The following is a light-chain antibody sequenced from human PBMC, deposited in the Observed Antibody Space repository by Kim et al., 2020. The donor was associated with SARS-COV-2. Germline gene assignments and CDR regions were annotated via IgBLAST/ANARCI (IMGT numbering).Light chain of an antibody. CDR3: NSRDNNNNHVL. CDR2: GKN. J-gene: IGLJ2*01. V-gene: IGLV3-19*01. Sequence: SSELTQDPAVSVALEQTVRITCQGDSLRTSYATCYQQKAGQAPVLVIYGKNSRPSGIPDRFSGSTSGNTASLTITGARAEDEADYYCNSRDNNNNHVLFAGGTQLTVL. CDR1: SLRTSY.